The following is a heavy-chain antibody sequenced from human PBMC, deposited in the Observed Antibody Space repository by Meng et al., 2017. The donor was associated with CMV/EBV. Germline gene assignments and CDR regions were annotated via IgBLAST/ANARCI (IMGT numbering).Heavy chain of an antibody. CDR3: ARPRGGIAVD. J-gene: IGHJ4*02. D-gene: IGHD6-19*01. V-gene: IGHV3-7*01. CDR2: IKQDGSEK. Sequence: ETLSLTCAASGFTFSSYWMSWVRQAPGKGLEWVANIKQDGSEKYYVDSVKGRFTISRDNAKNSLYLQMNSLRAEDTAVYYCARPRGGIAVDWGQGTLVTVSS. CDR1: GFTFSSYW.